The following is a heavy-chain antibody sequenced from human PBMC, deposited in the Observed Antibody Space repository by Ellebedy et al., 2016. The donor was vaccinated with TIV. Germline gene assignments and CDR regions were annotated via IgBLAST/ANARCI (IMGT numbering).Heavy chain of an antibody. J-gene: IGHJ4*02. CDR3: ARGYGAD. V-gene: IGHV3-7*04. Sequence: GESLKISCSASGFTFSGFWMGWVRQAPGKGLEWVANIKEDGREKYYVDSLEGRFTISRDNAKDTLYLHMNSLRGEDTAMYYCARGYGADWGQGTLVTVSS. D-gene: IGHD4/OR15-4a*01. CDR1: GFTFSGFW. CDR2: IKEDGREK.